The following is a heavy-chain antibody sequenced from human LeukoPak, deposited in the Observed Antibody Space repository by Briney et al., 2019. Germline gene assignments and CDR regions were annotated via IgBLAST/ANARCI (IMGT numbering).Heavy chain of an antibody. Sequence: SETPSLTCGVSGYSISSGDYWGWIRQPPGKGLEWIGSIYHTGSTHHNPPLESRVTTSVDTSKNHFSLKLSSVTAADTAVYYCTGDYGGRFDYWGHGITVTVSS. CDR3: TGDYGGRFDY. CDR1: GYSISSGDY. D-gene: IGHD4-23*01. CDR2: IYHTGST. V-gene: IGHV4-38-2*02. J-gene: IGHJ4*01.